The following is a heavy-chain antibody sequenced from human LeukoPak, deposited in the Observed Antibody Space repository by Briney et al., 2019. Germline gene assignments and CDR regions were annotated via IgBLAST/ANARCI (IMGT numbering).Heavy chain of an antibody. D-gene: IGHD3-22*01. Sequence: GGSLRLSCAAPGFSFSSYWMHWVRQAPGKGLVWVSRFHSDGNSTSYADSVKGRFSISKDNAKNTLYLQMNSPRAEDTAVYFRARETDDSSGYYYDYWGQGTLVTVSS. CDR3: ARETDDSSGYYYDY. V-gene: IGHV3-74*01. CDR1: GFSFSSYW. J-gene: IGHJ4*02. CDR2: FHSDGNST.